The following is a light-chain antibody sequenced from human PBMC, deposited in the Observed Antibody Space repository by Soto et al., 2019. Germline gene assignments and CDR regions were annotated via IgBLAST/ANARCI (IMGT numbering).Light chain of an antibody. J-gene: IGLJ1*01. CDR2: DDR. V-gene: IGLV3-21*02. Sequence: SYELTQPPSVSVAPGQTARITCGGNSIGSKSVHWYQQQPGQAPVLVVYDDRDRPSGIPERFSGSKSGKTATLTISRVEAGDEADYDWQVWDDLSDHYVFGTGTKLTVL. CDR3: QVWDDLSDHYV. CDR1: SIGSKS.